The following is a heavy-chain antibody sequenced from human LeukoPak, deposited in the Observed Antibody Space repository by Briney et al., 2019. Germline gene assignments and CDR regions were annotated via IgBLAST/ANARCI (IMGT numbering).Heavy chain of an antibody. V-gene: IGHV4-59*08. CDR1: GGSISSYY. CDR2: IYYSGST. D-gene: IGHD3-9*01. CDR3: ASERGAYYDVLTGPFDY. Sequence: KSSETLSLTCTVSGGSISSYYWSWIRQPPGKGLEWIGYIYYSGSTNYNPSLKSRVTISVDTSKNQFSLKLSSVTAADTAVYYCASERGAYYDVLTGPFDYWGQGTLVTVSS. J-gene: IGHJ4*02.